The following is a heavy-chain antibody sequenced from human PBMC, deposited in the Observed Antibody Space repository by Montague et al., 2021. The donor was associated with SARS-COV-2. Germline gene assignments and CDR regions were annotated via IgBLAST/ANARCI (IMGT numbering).Heavy chain of an antibody. CDR3: AATDYFASGKYDF. D-gene: IGHD3-10*01. CDR2: IYYRGST. Sequence: SETLSLTCTVSGGSISSNYWSWIRQPPGKGLEWIGYIYYRGSTNYNPSLKSRVTIAVDTSKNQFSLKVSSVTAADTAAYYCAATDYFASGKYDFWGQGTWVTVSS. V-gene: IGHV4-59*01. CDR1: GGSISSNY. J-gene: IGHJ4*02.